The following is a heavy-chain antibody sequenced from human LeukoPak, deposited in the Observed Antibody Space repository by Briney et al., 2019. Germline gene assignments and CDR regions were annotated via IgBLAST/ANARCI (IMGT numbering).Heavy chain of an antibody. V-gene: IGHV1-2*02. J-gene: IGHJ4*02. CDR3: ARNIGVGPNGDS. D-gene: IGHD6-19*01. CDR2: INPQSGGT. CDR1: GYSFTAYY. Sequence: GASVKVSFKASGYSFTAYYMHWVRQAPGEGLEWMGWINPQSGGTHYAQKFQGRVTMTRDTSITTAYIDLSRLTSDDTALYYCARNIGVGPNGDSWGQGTLVTVSS.